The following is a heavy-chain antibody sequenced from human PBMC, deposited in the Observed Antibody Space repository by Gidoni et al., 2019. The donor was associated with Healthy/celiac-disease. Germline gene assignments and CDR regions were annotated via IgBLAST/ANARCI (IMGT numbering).Heavy chain of an antibody. CDR1: GFPFSSYG. CDR3: ARDLSGRWLQSLDY. CDR2: IWYDGSNK. Sequence: QVQLVESGGGVVQPGRSLRLSCAASGFPFSSYGMHWVRQAPGKGLEWVAVIWYDGSNKYYADSVKGRFTISRDNSKNTLYLQMNSLRAEDTAVYYCARDLSGRWLQSLDYWGQGTLVTVSS. D-gene: IGHD3-10*01. V-gene: IGHV3-33*01. J-gene: IGHJ4*02.